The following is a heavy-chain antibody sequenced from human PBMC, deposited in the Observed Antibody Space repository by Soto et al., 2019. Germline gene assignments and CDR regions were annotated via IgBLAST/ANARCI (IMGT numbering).Heavy chain of an antibody. Sequence: ASVKVSCKASGYMFISYGINWVRQAPGQGLEWMGWIRPYNGDTNYAQNLQGRVTMTTDTSTSTAYMEMRSLRSDDTAVYYCVRDLDGSGSYYTDYWGPGTLVTVSS. V-gene: IGHV1-18*01. J-gene: IGHJ4*02. CDR3: VRDLDGSGSYYTDY. CDR2: IRPYNGDT. D-gene: IGHD3-10*01. CDR1: GYMFISYG.